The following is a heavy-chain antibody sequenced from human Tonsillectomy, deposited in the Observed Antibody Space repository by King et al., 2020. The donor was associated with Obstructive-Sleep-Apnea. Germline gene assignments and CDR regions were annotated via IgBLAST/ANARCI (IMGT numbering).Heavy chain of an antibody. D-gene: IGHD5-24*01. CDR1: GLTFDDYA. CDR3: AKPVDGSDAFDF. Sequence: VQLVESGGVVVQPGGSLRLSCAASGLTFDDYAMDWVRQTPGKGLEWVSLISWDGASTYYADSVKGRFTISRDNSKNSLYLQMNSLRAEDTALYYCAKPVDGSDAFDFWGQGTMVTVSS. V-gene: IGHV3-43D*03. CDR2: ISWDGAST. J-gene: IGHJ3*01.